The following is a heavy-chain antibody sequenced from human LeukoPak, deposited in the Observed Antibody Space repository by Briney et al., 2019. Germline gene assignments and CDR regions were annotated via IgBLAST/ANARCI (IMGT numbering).Heavy chain of an antibody. V-gene: IGHV4-4*02. CDR1: GGSISSSNW. J-gene: IGHJ5*02. CDR2: IYHSGTT. D-gene: IGHD1-26*01. CDR3: ARARDTTSGSNWFDP. Sequence: SGTLSLTCAVSGGSISSSNWWSWVRQPPGKGLEWIGEIYHSGTTYYNPSLKSRVTISIDRSKNQFSLKLSSVTAADTAVYYCARARDTTSGSNWFDPWGQGTLVTVSS.